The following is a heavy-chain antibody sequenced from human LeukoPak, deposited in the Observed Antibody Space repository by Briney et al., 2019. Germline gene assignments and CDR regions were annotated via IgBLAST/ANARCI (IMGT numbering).Heavy chain of an antibody. J-gene: IGHJ4*02. CDR1: GGSISSGGYY. Sequence: PSETLSLTCTVSGGSISSGGYYWSWIRQPPGKGLEWIGYIYHSGSTFYNPSLKSRVTISVDSSQNQFSLILSSVTAVDTAVYYCARARLLEWLSQFDFWGQGTLVTVSS. V-gene: IGHV4-30-2*01. CDR2: IYHSGST. CDR3: ARARLLEWLSQFDF. D-gene: IGHD3-3*01.